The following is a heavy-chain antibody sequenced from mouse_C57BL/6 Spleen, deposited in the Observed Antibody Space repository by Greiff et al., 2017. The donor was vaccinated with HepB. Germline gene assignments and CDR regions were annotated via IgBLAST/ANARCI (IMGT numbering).Heavy chain of an antibody. CDR3: ARGFITTVVDRYFDV. V-gene: IGHV1-81*01. J-gene: IGHJ1*03. CDR2: IYPRSGNT. CDR1: GYTFTSYG. D-gene: IGHD1-1*01. Sequence: QVQLQQSGAELARPGASVKLSCKASGYTFTSYGISWVKQRTGQGLEWIGEIYPRSGNTYYNEKFKGKATLTADKSSSTAYMELRSLTSEDSAVYFGARGFITTVVDRYFDVWGTGTTVTVSS.